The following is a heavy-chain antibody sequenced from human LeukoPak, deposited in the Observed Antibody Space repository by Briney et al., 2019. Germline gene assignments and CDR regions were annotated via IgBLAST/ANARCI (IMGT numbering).Heavy chain of an antibody. Sequence: ALVKVSCKASGGTFSSYAISWVRQAPGQGLEWMGGIIPIFGTANYAQKFQGRVTITADESTSTAYMELSSLRSEDTAVYYCARATHYCTNGVCSWGQGTLVTVSS. CDR3: ARATHYCTNGVCS. CDR1: GGTFSSYA. CDR2: IIPIFGTA. V-gene: IGHV1-69*13. D-gene: IGHD2-8*01. J-gene: IGHJ4*02.